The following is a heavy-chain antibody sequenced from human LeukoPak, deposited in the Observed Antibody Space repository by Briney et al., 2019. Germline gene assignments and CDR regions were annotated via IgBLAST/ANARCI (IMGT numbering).Heavy chain of an antibody. CDR1: GFTFSSYA. Sequence: GGSLRLSCAAPGFTFSSYAMHWVRQAPGKGLEWVALISYDGSNKYYADSVKGRFTISRDNSKNTLYLQMNSLRAEDTAVYYCARDPPESYSSGWLDYWGQGTLVTVSS. V-gene: IGHV3-30-3*01. CDR2: ISYDGSNK. D-gene: IGHD6-19*01. CDR3: ARDPPESYSSGWLDY. J-gene: IGHJ4*02.